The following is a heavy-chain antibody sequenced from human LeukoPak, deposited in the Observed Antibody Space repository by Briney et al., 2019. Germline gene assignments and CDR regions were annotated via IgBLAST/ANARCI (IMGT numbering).Heavy chain of an antibody. CDR2: IYYSGST. V-gene: IGHV4-59*08. CDR1: GGSISSYY. CDR3: ARGSGREWFDP. D-gene: IGHD6-19*01. Sequence: SETLSLTCTVSGGSISSYYWSWIRQPPGKGLEWIGYIYYSGSTNYNPSLKGRVTISVDTSKNQFSLKLSSVTAADTAVYYCARGSGREWFDPWGQGTLVTVSS. J-gene: IGHJ5*02.